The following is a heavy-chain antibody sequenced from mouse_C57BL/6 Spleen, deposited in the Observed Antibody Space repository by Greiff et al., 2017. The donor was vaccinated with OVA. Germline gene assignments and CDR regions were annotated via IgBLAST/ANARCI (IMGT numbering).Heavy chain of an antibody. CDR1: GYTFTSCG. Sequence: QVQLQQSGAELARPGASVKLSCKASGYTFTSCGISWVKQRTGQGLEWIGEIYPRSGNTYYNEKFKGKATLTADKSSSTAYMELRSLTSEDSAVYFCARGDYSNYVWFAYWGQGTLVTVSA. D-gene: IGHD2-5*01. J-gene: IGHJ3*01. CDR2: IYPRSGNT. V-gene: IGHV1-81*01. CDR3: ARGDYSNYVWFAY.